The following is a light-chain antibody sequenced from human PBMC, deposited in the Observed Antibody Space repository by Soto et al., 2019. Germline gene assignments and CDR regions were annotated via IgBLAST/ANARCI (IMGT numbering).Light chain of an antibody. CDR3: QQYNGFWT. CDR1: QSISGS. Sequence: DIQMTQSPSTLSASVGDRVTITCRASQSISGSLAWYQQKPGKAPKLLIYEASNLKSGVPSRFRGSGSGTEYTLTISSRQPDDSASYYCQQYNGFWTFGQGTRVEIK. J-gene: IGKJ1*01. V-gene: IGKV1-5*03. CDR2: EAS.